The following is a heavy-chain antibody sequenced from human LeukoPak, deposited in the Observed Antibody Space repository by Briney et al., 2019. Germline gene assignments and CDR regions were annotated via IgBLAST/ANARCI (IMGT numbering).Heavy chain of an antibody. V-gene: IGHV1-3*01. CDR1: GYTFTSYA. D-gene: IGHD3-9*01. CDR2: INAGNGNT. Sequence: ASVKVSCKASGYTFTSYAMHWVRQAPGQGLEWMGWINAGNGNTKYSQKFQGRVTITRDTSASTAYMELSSLRSEDTAVYYCARDWDQLRYFDWLPTLGYWGQGTLVTVSS. J-gene: IGHJ4*02. CDR3: ARDWDQLRYFDWLPTLGY.